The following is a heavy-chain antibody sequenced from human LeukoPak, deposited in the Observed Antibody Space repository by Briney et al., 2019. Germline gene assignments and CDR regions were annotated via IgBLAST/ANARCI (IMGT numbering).Heavy chain of an antibody. J-gene: IGHJ4*02. CDR1: GFTFRNYG. V-gene: IGHV3-30*03. CDR2: ISYDGSNK. D-gene: IGHD5-12*01. CDR3: ARRAKYGGYDY. Sequence: GGSLRLSCAASGFTFRNYGMHWVRQAPGKGLDWVAVISYDGSNKYYADSVKGRFTISRDNSKNTLYLQMNSLRAEDTAVYYCARRAKYGGYDYWGQGTLVTVSS.